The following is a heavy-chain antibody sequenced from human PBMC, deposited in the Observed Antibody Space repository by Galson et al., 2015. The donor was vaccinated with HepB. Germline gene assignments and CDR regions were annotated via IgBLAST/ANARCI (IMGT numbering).Heavy chain of an antibody. CDR2: TWYDGNNN. J-gene: IGHJ5*02. D-gene: IGHD2-2*01. Sequence: SLRLSCAASGFTFSGYGMHWVRQAPGKGLEWVAVTWYDGNNNYYADSVKGRLTISRDNSKNTLYLQMNTLRVEDTAVYYCTRSSSSAGGFDPWGQGTLVTVSS. CDR1: GFTFSGYG. CDR3: TRSSSSAGGFDP. V-gene: IGHV3-33*01.